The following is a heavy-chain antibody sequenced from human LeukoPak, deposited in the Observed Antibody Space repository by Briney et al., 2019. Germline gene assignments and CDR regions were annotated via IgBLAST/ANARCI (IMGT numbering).Heavy chain of an antibody. CDR1: GGSISSSSYY. V-gene: IGHV4-39*07. Sequence: SETLSLTCTVSGGSISSSSYYWGWIRQPPGKGLEWIGSIYYSGSTYYNPSLKSRVTISVDTSKNQFSLKLSSVTAADTAVYYCARGAPAITIFGVAPRINWFDPWGQGTLVTVSS. CDR2: IYYSGST. J-gene: IGHJ5*02. CDR3: ARGAPAITIFGVAPRINWFDP. D-gene: IGHD3-3*01.